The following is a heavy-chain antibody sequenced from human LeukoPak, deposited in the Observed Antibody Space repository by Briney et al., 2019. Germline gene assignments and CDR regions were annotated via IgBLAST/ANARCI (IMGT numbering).Heavy chain of an antibody. V-gene: IGHV3-23*01. Sequence: GGSLRLSCAASGFTFSSYAMSWVRQAPGKGLEWVSAISGSGGSTYYADSVKGRFTISGDNSKNTLYLQMNSLRAEDTAVYYCAKGGYYYDSSGYPGDWGQGTLVTVSS. J-gene: IGHJ4*02. CDR1: GFTFSSYA. D-gene: IGHD3-22*01. CDR2: ISGSGGST. CDR3: AKGGYYYDSSGYPGD.